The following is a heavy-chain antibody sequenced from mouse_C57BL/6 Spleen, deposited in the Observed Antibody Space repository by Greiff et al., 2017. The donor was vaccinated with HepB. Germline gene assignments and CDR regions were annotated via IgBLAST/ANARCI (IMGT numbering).Heavy chain of an antibody. CDR2: IDPETGGT. CDR3: TRKDSNDTAWFDY. V-gene: IGHV1-15*01. CDR1: GYTFTDYE. D-gene: IGHD2-12*01. J-gene: IGHJ3*01. Sequence: QVQLQQSGAELVRPGASVTLSCKASGYTFTDYEMHWVKQTPVHGLEWIGAIDPETGGTAYNQKFKGKAILTADKSSSTAYMELRSLTSEDSAMYYCTRKDSNDTAWFDYWGQGTLVTVSA.